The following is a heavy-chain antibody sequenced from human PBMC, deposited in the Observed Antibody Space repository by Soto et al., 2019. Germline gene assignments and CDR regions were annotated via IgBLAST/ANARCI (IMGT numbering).Heavy chain of an antibody. CDR2: IKKDGSEK. V-gene: IGHV3-7*03. Sequence: GGSLRLSCAASGFTFSSYAMHWVRQAPGKGLEWVASIKKDGSEKYYMDSLKGRFTISRDNALNSLYLQMNSLRAEDTAVYFCVTGYHSDYWGQGTLVTVSS. CDR3: VTGYHSDY. J-gene: IGHJ4*02. CDR1: GFTFSSYA. D-gene: IGHD5-18*01.